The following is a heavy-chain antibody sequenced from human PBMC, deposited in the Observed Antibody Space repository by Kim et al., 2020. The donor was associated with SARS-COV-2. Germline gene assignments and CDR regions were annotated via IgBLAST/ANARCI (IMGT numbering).Heavy chain of an antibody. Sequence: SVKVSCKASGGTFSSYAISWVRQAPGQGLEWMGGIIPIFGTANYAQKFQGRVTITADESTSTAYMELSSLRSEDTAVYYCARGPFSSGGRSYNWFDPWGQGTLVTVSS. V-gene: IGHV1-69*13. CDR3: ARGPFSSGGRSYNWFDP. CDR1: GGTFSSYA. D-gene: IGHD2-15*01. J-gene: IGHJ5*02. CDR2: IIPIFGTA.